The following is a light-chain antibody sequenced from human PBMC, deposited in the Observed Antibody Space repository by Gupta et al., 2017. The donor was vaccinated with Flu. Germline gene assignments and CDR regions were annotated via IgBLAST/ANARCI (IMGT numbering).Light chain of an antibody. Sequence: QADLMHSPSESDAPRHESTICADRSSSNIGNSYVSWYQQLPGTVPKLLIYESDKRPLGIPDRFSGSKSGTSATLGITGLQTGDEADYYCGTWDHSMNAGVFGGGTKLTVL. V-gene: IGLV1-51*02. CDR3: GTWDHSMNAGV. CDR2: ESD. J-gene: IGLJ2*01. CDR1: SSNIGNSY.